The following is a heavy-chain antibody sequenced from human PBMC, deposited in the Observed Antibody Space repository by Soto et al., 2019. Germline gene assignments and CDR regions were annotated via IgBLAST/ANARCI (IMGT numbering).Heavy chain of an antibody. D-gene: IGHD3-3*01. Sequence: QVQLQESGPGLVKPSQTLSLTCTVSGGSISSGGYYWSWILQHPGKGLEWIGYIYYSGLTYYNPSLKSRVTISGDTYKNQLSLKLSSVTAADTAVYYCARRGGYDFWSGYSPGYFDPCGQGTLVTVSS. V-gene: IGHV4-31*03. CDR2: IYYSGLT. CDR1: GGSISSGGYY. CDR3: ARRGGYDFWSGYSPGYFDP. J-gene: IGHJ5*02.